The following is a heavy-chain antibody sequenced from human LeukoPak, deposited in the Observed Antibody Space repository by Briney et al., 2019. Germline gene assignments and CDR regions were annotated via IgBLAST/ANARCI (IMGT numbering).Heavy chain of an antibody. CDR1: GGSINYY. V-gene: IGHV4-59*01. CDR3: ARDFGYSTAGDHYYGMDV. Sequence: PSETLSLTCTVSGGSINYYWSWIRQSPGKGLEWIGYITSSGYTNYNPSLRSRVTISLDTSRMQFSLRLSSVTAADTAVYFCARDFGYSTAGDHYYGMDVWGQGTTVSVSS. D-gene: IGHD5-12*01. CDR2: ITSSGYT. J-gene: IGHJ6*02.